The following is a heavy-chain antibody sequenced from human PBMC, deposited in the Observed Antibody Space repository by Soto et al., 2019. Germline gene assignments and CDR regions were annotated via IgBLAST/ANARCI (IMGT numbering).Heavy chain of an antibody. D-gene: IGHD3-22*01. CDR2: IIPIFGTA. CDR3: AREDHRVVVITNAFDI. V-gene: IGHV1-69*13. Sequence: SVKVSCKASGGTFSSYAISWVRQAPGQGLEWMGGIIPIFGTANYAQKFQGRVTITADESTSTAYMELSSLRSEDTAVYYCAREDHRVVVITNAFDIWGQGTMVTASS. J-gene: IGHJ3*02. CDR1: GGTFSSYA.